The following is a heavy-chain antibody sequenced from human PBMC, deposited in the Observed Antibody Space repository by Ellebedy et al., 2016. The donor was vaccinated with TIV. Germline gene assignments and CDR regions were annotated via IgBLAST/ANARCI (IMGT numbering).Heavy chain of an antibody. CDR3: ARDMVQGMVARYLWFDY. CDR1: GYTFTNYG. D-gene: IGHD5-12*01. V-gene: IGHV1-18*01. J-gene: IGHJ4*02. CDR2: ISTYNGNT. Sequence: ASVKVSCKASGYTFTNYGISWVRQAPGQGLEWMGWISTYNGNTNYAQNFQGRVTLTTDTSTTTAYMELRSLRSDDTAVYFCARDMVQGMVARYLWFDYWGQGTLVTVSS.